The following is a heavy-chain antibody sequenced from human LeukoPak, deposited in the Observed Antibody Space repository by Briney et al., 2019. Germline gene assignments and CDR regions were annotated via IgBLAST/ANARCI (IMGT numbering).Heavy chain of an antibody. D-gene: IGHD2-2*01. CDR3: TSTFGYCSSTSCCD. CDR2: ISSSGSTI. J-gene: IGHJ3*01. Sequence: GGSLRLSCAASGFTFSNYEMNWVRQDPGKGLEWLSFISSSGSTIYYADSVKGRFTISRDNAKNSLYLQMNSLRAEDTAVYYCTSTFGYCSSTSCCDWGQGTMVTVSS. V-gene: IGHV3-48*03. CDR1: GFTFSNYE.